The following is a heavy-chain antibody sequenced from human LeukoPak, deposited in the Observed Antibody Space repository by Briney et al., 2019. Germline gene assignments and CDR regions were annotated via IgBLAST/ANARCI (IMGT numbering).Heavy chain of an antibody. J-gene: IGHJ4*02. CDR2: IYHSGST. CDR3: ARRGDYGGKIDY. Sequence: SETLSLTCAVSGGSISSGGYSWSWIRQPPGKGLEWIGYIYHSGSTYYNPSLKSRVTISVDTSKNQFSLKLSSVTAADTAVYYCARRGDYGGKIDYWGQGTLVTVSS. V-gene: IGHV4-30-2*03. D-gene: IGHD4-23*01. CDR1: GGSISSGGYS.